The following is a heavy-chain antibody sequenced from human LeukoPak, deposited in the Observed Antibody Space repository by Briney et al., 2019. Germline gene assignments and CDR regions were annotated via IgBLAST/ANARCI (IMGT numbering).Heavy chain of an antibody. V-gene: IGHV7-4-1*02. Sequence: GASVKVSCTASGYTFTSYGISWVRQAPGQGLEWMGWINTNTGNPTYAQGFTGRFVFSLDTSVSTAYLQISSLKADDTAMYYCARGDYETRGYQTRWGQGTLVTVFS. CDR3: ARGDYETRGYQTR. D-gene: IGHD3-22*01. CDR2: INTNTGNP. CDR1: GYTFTSYG. J-gene: IGHJ4*02.